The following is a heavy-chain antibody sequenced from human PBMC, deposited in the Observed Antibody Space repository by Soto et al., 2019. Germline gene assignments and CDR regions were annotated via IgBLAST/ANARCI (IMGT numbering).Heavy chain of an antibody. D-gene: IGHD3-9*01. CDR2: ISGSGGNT. CDR1: GFSSSSYA. V-gene: IGHV3-23*01. J-gene: IGHJ4*02. Sequence: VLLLESGGGLIQPGGSLRLSCAVSGFSSSSYAMAWVRQAPGKGLEWVSAISGSGGNTYYADSAKGRFTISRDNSKNTLYLQMSSLRAEDTALYYCARVNSATGSMHFDHWGQGTLVTVSS. CDR3: ARVNSATGSMHFDH.